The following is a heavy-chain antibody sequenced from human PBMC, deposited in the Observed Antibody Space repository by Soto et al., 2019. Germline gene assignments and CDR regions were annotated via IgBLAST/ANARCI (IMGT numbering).Heavy chain of an antibody. Sequence: QVQLAQSGAEERKPGASVKVSCEATGYTFTAYAMHWVRQAPGQRLEWMGWINPANGNTKYSQKFQGRLTITSDTSANTVYMELNRPTSEDTAMYYWTRSAISPYGGLIGPFDYWGQGNLVTVSS. CDR2: INPANGNT. CDR3: TRSAISPYGGLIGPFDY. V-gene: IGHV1-3*05. D-gene: IGHD3-16*02. J-gene: IGHJ4*02. CDR1: GYTFTAYA.